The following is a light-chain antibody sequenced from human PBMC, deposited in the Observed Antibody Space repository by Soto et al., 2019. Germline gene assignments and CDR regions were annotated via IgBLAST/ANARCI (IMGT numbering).Light chain of an antibody. V-gene: IGKV4-1*01. Sequence: DIVMTQSPDSLAGSLGERATINCKSSQSVLYSSNNKNYLAWYQQKPGQPPKLLIYWSSTRASGVPDRFSGSGSGTDFTLTSSSLQAEDVEGYYCQQYYSTPTFGQGTRLEIK. CDR3: QQYYSTPT. J-gene: IGKJ5*01. CDR1: QSVLYSSNNKNY. CDR2: WSS.